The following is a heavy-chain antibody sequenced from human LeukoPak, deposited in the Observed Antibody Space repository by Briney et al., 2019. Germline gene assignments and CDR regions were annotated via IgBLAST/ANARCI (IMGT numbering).Heavy chain of an antibody. Sequence: ASVKVSCKASGYTFTSYYMHWVRQAPGQGLEWMGIINPSGGSTSYTQKFQGRVTMTRDTSTSTVYMELSSLRSDDTAVYYCARDEKAVAGRWDIWGQGTMVTVSS. CDR2: INPSGGST. V-gene: IGHV1-46*01. J-gene: IGHJ3*02. CDR3: ARDEKAVAGRWDI. D-gene: IGHD6-19*01. CDR1: GYTFTSYY.